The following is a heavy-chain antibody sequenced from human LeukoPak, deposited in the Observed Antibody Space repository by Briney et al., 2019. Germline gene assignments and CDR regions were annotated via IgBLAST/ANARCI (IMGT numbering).Heavy chain of an antibody. CDR1: GGSISSSSYY. Sequence: PSETLSLXCTVSGGSISSSSYYWGWIRQPPGKGLEWIGSIYYSGITYYNPSLKSRVTISVDTSKNQFSLKLSSVTAADTAVYYCARRGYCSSTSCRTFDYWGQGTLVTVSS. CDR3: ARRGYCSSTSCRTFDY. D-gene: IGHD2-2*01. V-gene: IGHV4-39*01. J-gene: IGHJ4*02. CDR2: IYYSGIT.